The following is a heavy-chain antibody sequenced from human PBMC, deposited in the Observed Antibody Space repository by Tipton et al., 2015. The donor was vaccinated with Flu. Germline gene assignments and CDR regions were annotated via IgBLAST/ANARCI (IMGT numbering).Heavy chain of an antibody. Sequence: TLSLTCTVSGGSISSDRYYWSWIQQPAGKGLDWIGRIYTSGSTNYNPSLKSRVTISLDTSKNQFSLKLSSVTAADTAVYYCARYTSSWDPPRDWGQGTLVTVSS. CDR1: GGSISSDRYY. CDR3: ARYTSSWDPPRD. D-gene: IGHD6-13*01. V-gene: IGHV4-61*02. J-gene: IGHJ1*01. CDR2: IYTSGST.